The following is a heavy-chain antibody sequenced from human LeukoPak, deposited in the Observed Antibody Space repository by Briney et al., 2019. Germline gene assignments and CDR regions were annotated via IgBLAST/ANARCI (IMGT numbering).Heavy chain of an antibody. Sequence: GGSLRLSCGGSGFPFSSYAMGWVRQAPGKGLEWVSGIRGSGGSTEYADSVKGRFTISRDNTENTLFVQMNSLTVEDTAVYYCTRAGRLGYSSAWVVSPRIYHYKDAWGKGTTVIVSS. J-gene: IGHJ6*04. CDR2: IRGSGGST. CDR3: TRAGRLGYSSAWVVSPRIYHYKDA. V-gene: IGHV3-23*01. CDR1: GFPFSSYA. D-gene: IGHD6-19*01.